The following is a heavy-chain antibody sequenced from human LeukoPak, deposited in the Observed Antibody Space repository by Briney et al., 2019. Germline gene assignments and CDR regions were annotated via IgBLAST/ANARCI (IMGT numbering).Heavy chain of an antibody. CDR3: ARTGGSSGSYYNQRGRHYYYYYGMDV. V-gene: IGHV3-11*01. D-gene: IGHD3-10*01. J-gene: IGHJ6*02. Sequence: TGGSLRLSCAASGFTFSDYYMSWIRQAPGKGLEWVSYISSSGSTIYYADSVKGRFTISRDNAKNSLYLQTNSLRAEDTAVYYCARTGGSSGSYYNQRGRHYYYYYGMDVWGQGTTVTVSS. CDR2: ISSSGSTI. CDR1: GFTFSDYY.